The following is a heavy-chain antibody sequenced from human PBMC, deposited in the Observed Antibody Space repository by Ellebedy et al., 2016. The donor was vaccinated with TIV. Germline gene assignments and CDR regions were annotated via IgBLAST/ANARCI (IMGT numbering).Heavy chain of an antibody. CDR3: AREQSPYYEILTGSFDY. Sequence: PGGSLRLSCTGSGFIFYVYGMHWVRQAPGKGLEWVAVISADGETNYHADSVKGRFTISRDNSKSTLYLEMKSLRVEDTAVYYCAREQSPYYEILTGSFDYWGQGALVTVSS. CDR2: ISADGETN. CDR1: GFIFYVYG. D-gene: IGHD3-9*01. V-gene: IGHV3-30*03. J-gene: IGHJ4*02.